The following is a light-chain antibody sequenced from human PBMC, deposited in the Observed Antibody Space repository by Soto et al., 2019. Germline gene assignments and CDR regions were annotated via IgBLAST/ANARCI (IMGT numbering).Light chain of an antibody. CDR3: SSYTTSSTHWV. V-gene: IGLV2-14*01. Sequence: QSALTQPASVNGSPGQSITISCTGTSSDVGGYNYVSWYQQHPGKAPKLMIYEVSNRPSGVSNRFSGSKSGNTASLTISGLQAEDEADYYCSSYTTSSTHWVFGGGTNLTVL. J-gene: IGLJ3*02. CDR2: EVS. CDR1: SSDVGGYNY.